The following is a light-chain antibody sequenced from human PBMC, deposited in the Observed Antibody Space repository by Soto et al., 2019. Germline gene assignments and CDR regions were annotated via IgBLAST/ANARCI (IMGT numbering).Light chain of an antibody. Sequence: QSVLTQTPSVSGAPGQRVTISCTGSSSNIGARHDVHWYQQLPGTAPKLVIYGNSNRPSGVPDRFSGSKSGTSASLAITGLQAEDEAEYYCQSYDYSLSGWVFGVGTKVTVL. V-gene: IGLV1-40*01. CDR3: QSYDYSLSGWV. J-gene: IGLJ2*01. CDR1: SSNIGARHD. CDR2: GNS.